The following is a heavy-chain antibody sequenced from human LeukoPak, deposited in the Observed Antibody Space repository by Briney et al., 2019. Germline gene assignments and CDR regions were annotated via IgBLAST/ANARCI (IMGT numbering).Heavy chain of an antibody. Sequence: GASVKVSCKASGYTFTSYGIRWVRQAPGQGLEWMGWMNPNSGNTGYAQKFQGRVTMTRNTSTSTAYMELSSLRSEDTAVYYCAKTYGASAGEAFDIWGQGTMVTVSS. CDR2: MNPNSGNT. V-gene: IGHV1-8*02. CDR3: AKTYGASAGEAFDI. J-gene: IGHJ3*02. D-gene: IGHD4-17*01. CDR1: GYTFTSYG.